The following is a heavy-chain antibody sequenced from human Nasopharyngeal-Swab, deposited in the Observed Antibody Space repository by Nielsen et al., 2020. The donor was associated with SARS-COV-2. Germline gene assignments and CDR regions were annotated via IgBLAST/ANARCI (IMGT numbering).Heavy chain of an antibody. CDR3: VRSSSWYYFDY. CDR2: IYYNGNT. Sequence: SETLSLTCTASGDSIAYSTFYWGWHRQPPGKELEWFGNIYYNGNTYQNPSLKRRLTISLDKSKNQFSLQLSSVTAADTAVYYCVRSSSWYYFDYWAQETQVTVSS. CDR1: GDSIAYSTFY. V-gene: IGHV4-39*01. J-gene: IGHJ4*02. D-gene: IGHD6-13*01.